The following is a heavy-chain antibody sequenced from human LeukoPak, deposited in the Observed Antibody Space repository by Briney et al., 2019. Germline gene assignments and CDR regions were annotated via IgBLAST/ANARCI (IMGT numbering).Heavy chain of an antibody. CDR1: GFTFSSYS. V-gene: IGHV3-53*01. CDR3: ASSSGWLSY. Sequence: GGSLRLSCAASGFTFSSYSMNWVRQAPGKGLEWVSVIYSGGSTYYADSVKGRFTISRDNPKNTLYLQMNSLRAEDTAVYHCASSSGWLSYWGQGTLVTVSS. CDR2: IYSGGST. D-gene: IGHD6-19*01. J-gene: IGHJ4*02.